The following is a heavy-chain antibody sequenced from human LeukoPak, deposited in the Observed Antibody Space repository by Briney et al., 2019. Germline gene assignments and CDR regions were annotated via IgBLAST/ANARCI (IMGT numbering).Heavy chain of an antibody. CDR2: MFPDGRT. V-gene: IGHV3-53*01. CDR1: GFSVNDNY. Sequence: GGSLRLSCAVSGFSVNDNYMSWVRQAPGRGLQWVSVMFPDGRTYYADSVKGRFTISRDLARNTLLLQMHSLRADDTAVHYCARTIPVFGDYDYWGQGTLVTVSS. D-gene: IGHD5-24*01. CDR3: ARTIPVFGDYDY. J-gene: IGHJ4*02.